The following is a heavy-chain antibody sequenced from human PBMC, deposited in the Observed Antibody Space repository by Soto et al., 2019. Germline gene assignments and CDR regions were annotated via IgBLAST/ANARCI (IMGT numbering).Heavy chain of an antibody. D-gene: IGHD6-13*01. CDR2: MNPNSGNT. CDR3: ARRGYSSSWYYYYYSGMDV. J-gene: IGHJ6*02. CDR1: GYTFTSYD. Sequence: QVQLVQSGAEVKKPGASVKVSCKASGYTFTSYDINWVRQATGQGLEWMGWMNPNSGNTGYAQKFQGRVTMTRNTSISTAYMELSSLRSEATAVYYCARRGYSSSWYYYYYSGMDVWGQGTTVTVSS. V-gene: IGHV1-8*01.